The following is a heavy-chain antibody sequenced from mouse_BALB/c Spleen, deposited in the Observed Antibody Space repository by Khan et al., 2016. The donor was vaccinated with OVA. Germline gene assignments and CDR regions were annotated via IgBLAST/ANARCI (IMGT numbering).Heavy chain of an antibody. Sequence: QVQLQQSGPELVKPGASVRISCKASGYTFTSYYIHWVKQRPGQGLEWIGWIYPGNVNTKYNEKFKGKATLTADKSSSTAYMQLSSLTSEDSAVYFCARGVDWFAYWGQGTLVTVSA. V-gene: IGHV1S56*01. D-gene: IGHD1-3*01. J-gene: IGHJ3*01. CDR3: ARGVDWFAY. CDR1: GYTFTSYY. CDR2: IYPGNVNT.